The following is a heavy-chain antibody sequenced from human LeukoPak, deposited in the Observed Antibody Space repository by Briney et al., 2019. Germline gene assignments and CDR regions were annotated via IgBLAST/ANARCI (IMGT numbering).Heavy chain of an antibody. D-gene: IGHD1-26*01. V-gene: IGHV3-74*01. CDR2: INSDGSST. CDR3: ARGVGATFVFI. Sequence: GGSLRLSCAASGFTFSNYWMHWVRQGPGKGLVWVSRINSDGSSTSYADSVKGRFTISRDNAKDSLYLQMTSLRAEDTAVYYCARGVGATFVFIWGQGTMVTVSS. CDR1: GFTFSNYW. J-gene: IGHJ3*02.